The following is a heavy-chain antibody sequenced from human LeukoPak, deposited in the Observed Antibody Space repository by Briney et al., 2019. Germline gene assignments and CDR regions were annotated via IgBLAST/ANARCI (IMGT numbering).Heavy chain of an antibody. V-gene: IGHV5-51*01. CDR3: ASSGSMVRGVIEGISFDY. Sequence: GESLKISCKGSGYSFTSYWIGWVRQMPGKGLEWMGIIYPGDSDTRYSPSFQGQVTISADKSISTAYLQWSSLKASDTAMYYCASSGSMVRGVIEGISFDYWGQGTLVTVSS. CDR1: GYSFTSYW. D-gene: IGHD3-10*01. J-gene: IGHJ4*02. CDR2: IYPGDSDT.